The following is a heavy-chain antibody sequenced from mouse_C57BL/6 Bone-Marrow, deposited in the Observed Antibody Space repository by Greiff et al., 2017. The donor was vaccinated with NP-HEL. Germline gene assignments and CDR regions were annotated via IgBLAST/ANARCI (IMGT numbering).Heavy chain of an antibody. CDR1: GYTFTSYV. D-gene: IGHD2-5*01. Sequence: EVQGVESGPELVKPGASVKMSCKASGYTFTSYVMHWVKQKPGQGLEWIGYIYPYNDGTKYNEKFKGKATLTSDKSSSTAYMELSSLTSEDSAVYYCARHYSNLAWFAYWGQGTLVTVSA. CDR2: IYPYNDGT. CDR3: ARHYSNLAWFAY. V-gene: IGHV1-14*01. J-gene: IGHJ3*01.